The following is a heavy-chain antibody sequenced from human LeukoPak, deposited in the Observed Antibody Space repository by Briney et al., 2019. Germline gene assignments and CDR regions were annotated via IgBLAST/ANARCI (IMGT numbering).Heavy chain of an antibody. CDR1: GYTFTGYY. CDR2: INPNSGGT. V-gene: IGHV1-2*02. J-gene: IGHJ5*02. Sequence: EASVKVSCKASGYTFTGYYMHWVRQAPGQGLEWMGWINPNSGGTNYAQKFQGRVTMTRDTSISTAYMELSRLRSDDTAVYYCARATNGYSSGWEPNWFDPWGQGTLVTVSS. D-gene: IGHD6-19*01. CDR3: ARATNGYSSGWEPNWFDP.